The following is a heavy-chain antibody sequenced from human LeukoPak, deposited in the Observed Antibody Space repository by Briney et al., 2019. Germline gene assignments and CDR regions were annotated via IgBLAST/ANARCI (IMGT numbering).Heavy chain of an antibody. CDR3: AKLTYYYGSGSYYNGETYGY. CDR2: ISSNGGST. V-gene: IGHV3-64*04. D-gene: IGHD3-10*01. CDR1: GFTFSRYA. Sequence: GGSLRLSCSASGFTFSRYAMHWVRQAPGKGLEYVSAISSNGGSTYYADSVKGRFTISRDNSKNTLYLQMNSLRAEDTAVYYCAKLTYYYGSGSYYNGETYGYWGQGTLVTVSS. J-gene: IGHJ4*02.